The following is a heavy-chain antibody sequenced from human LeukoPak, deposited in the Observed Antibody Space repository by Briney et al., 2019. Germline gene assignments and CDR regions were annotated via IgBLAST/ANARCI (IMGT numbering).Heavy chain of an antibody. CDR1: GFTFSSYG. Sequence: GSLRLSCAASGFTFSSYGMHWVRQAPGKGLEWVAVIWYDGSNKYYADSVKGRFTISRDNSKNTLYLQMNSLRAEDTAVYYCARDPPRSGWYTYYYYYGMDVWGQGTTVTVSS. V-gene: IGHV3-33*01. CDR3: ARDPPRSGWYTYYYYYGMDV. D-gene: IGHD6-19*01. J-gene: IGHJ6*02. CDR2: IWYDGSNK.